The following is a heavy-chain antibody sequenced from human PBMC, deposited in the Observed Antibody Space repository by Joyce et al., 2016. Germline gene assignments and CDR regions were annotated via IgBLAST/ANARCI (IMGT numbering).Heavy chain of an antibody. CDR1: GFTFSRGV. Sequence: EVQLWDSGGGFVQPGCSLRLSCVASGFTFSRGVMSGVRQAPGKGLDWVSSINFAGGRTYYAESVKGRFDISSDNSKNTLDQQMTSQRAEDTAIDYCATWGLLTARYLDWQGTGYYFDFWGQGTLVTVSS. CDR3: ATWGLLTARYLDWQGTGYYFDF. V-gene: IGHV3-23*01. D-gene: IGHD3-9*01. J-gene: IGHJ4*02. CDR2: INFAGGRT.